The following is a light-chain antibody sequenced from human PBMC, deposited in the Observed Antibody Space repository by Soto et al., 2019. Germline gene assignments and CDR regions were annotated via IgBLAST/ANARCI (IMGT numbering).Light chain of an antibody. V-gene: IGKV3-15*01. J-gene: IGKJ4*01. CDR1: QSVSST. CDR3: HQYGSSPLT. CDR2: GAS. Sequence: EIVMTQSPATLSVSPGGRATLSCRASQSVSSTLAWYQQKPGQAPRLLIYGASTRATGFPDRFSGGGSGTDFSLTISRLETEDFSVYYCHQYGSSPLTFGGGTKVDI.